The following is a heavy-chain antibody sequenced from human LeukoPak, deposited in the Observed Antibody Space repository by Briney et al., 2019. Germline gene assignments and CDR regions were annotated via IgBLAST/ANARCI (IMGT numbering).Heavy chain of an antibody. Sequence: GGSLRLSCAMCGVTHSMSWVRQAPGKGLEWVSSISASGGGTHYTGSVKGRFTISRDNSKKTIYLQMNSLRVDDTAKYFCAAWDPNFYYMDVWGKGTTVTVSS. CDR3: AAWDPNFYYMDV. V-gene: IGHV3-23*01. CDR1: GVTHS. J-gene: IGHJ6*03. CDR2: ISASGGGT. D-gene: IGHD1-26*01.